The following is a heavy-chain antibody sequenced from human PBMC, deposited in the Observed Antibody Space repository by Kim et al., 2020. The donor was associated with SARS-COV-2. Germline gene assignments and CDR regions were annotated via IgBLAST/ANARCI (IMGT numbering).Heavy chain of an antibody. J-gene: IGHJ6*02. D-gene: IGHD7-27*01. CDR3: ASDRLPGDYYGMDV. CDR1: GFTVSSNY. V-gene: IGHV3-53*01. CDR2: IYSGGST. Sequence: GGSLRLSCAASGFTVSSNYMSWVRQAPGKGLEWVSVIYSGGSTYYADSVKGRFTISRDNSKNTLYLQMNSLRAEDTAVYYCASDRLPGDYYGMDVWGQGTTVTVSS.